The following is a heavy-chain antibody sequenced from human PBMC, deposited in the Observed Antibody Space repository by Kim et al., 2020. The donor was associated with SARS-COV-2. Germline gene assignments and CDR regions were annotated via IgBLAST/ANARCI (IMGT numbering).Heavy chain of an antibody. J-gene: IGHJ6*02. CDR2: ISGSGGST. Sequence: GGSLRLSCAASGFTFSSYAMSWVRQAPGKGLEWVSAISGSGGSTYYADSVKGRFTISRDNSKNTLYLQMNSLRAEDTAVYYCAKDIGGSYPLFDYYGMDVWGQGTTVTVSS. CDR1: GFTFSSYA. V-gene: IGHV3-23*01. CDR3: AKDIGGSYPLFDYYGMDV. D-gene: IGHD1-26*01.